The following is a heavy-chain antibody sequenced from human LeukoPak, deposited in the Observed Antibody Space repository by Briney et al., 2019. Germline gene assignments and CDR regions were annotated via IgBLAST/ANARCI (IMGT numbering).Heavy chain of an antibody. J-gene: IGHJ4*02. CDR1: GITVSNNY. V-gene: IGHV3-66*02. CDR2: IYSGGST. Sequence: GSLRLSCAASGITVSNNYMSWVRQAPGKGLEWVSIIYSGGSTYYADSVKGRFTISRDNSKNTLYLQMNSLRGEDTAVYYCARGPQWLGPDYWGQGTLVTVSS. CDR3: ARGPQWLGPDY. D-gene: IGHD6-19*01.